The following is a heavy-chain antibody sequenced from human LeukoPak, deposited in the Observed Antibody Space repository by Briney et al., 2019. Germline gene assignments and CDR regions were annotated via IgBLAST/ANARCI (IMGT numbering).Heavy chain of an antibody. Sequence: SETLSLTXAVYGGSFSGYYWSWIRQPPGKGLEWIGEINHSGSTNYNPSLKSRVTISVDTSKNQFSLKLSSVTAADTAVYYCARYYYDSSGYYDDYWGQGTLVTVSS. CDR1: GGSFSGYY. D-gene: IGHD3-22*01. CDR3: ARYYYDSSGYYDDY. V-gene: IGHV4-34*01. CDR2: INHSGST. J-gene: IGHJ4*02.